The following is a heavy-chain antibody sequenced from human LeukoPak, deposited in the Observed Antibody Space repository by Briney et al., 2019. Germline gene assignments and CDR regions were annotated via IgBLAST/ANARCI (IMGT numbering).Heavy chain of an antibody. V-gene: IGHV5-51*01. CDR1: GYSFSIYR. D-gene: IGHD6-19*01. CDR2: IYPGDSDI. Sequence: GESLKISCKGSGYSFSIYRIGWVRQMPGKGLEWMGTIYPGDSDIRYSPSFQAHVAISADKSIGTAYLQWNSLKASDTAMYYCARHYNSGWGNDAFDIWGQGTMVTVSS. CDR3: ARHYNSGWGNDAFDI. J-gene: IGHJ3*02.